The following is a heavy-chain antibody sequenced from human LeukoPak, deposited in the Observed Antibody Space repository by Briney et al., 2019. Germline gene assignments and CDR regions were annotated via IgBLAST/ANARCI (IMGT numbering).Heavy chain of an antibody. CDR2: IYYSGST. Sequence: SETLSLTCTVSGDSISSSYWSWIRQPPGKGLEWIGYIYYSGSTNYNPSLKSRVTISVDTSKNQVSLKLSSVTAADTAVYYCARGRGGSTSPFDYWGQGTLVTVSS. CDR3: ARGRGGSTSPFDY. V-gene: IGHV4-59*01. CDR1: GDSISSSY. J-gene: IGHJ4*02. D-gene: IGHD3-10*01.